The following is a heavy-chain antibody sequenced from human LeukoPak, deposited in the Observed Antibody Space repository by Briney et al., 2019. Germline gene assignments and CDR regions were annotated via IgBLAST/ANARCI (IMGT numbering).Heavy chain of an antibody. J-gene: IGHJ4*02. CDR3: ARNSQLWYRYYFDY. CDR1: GGSFSCYY. CDR2: INHSGST. Sequence: SETLSLTCAAYGGSFSCYYCSWIGQPPGKGLEWIGEINHSGSTNYNPSLKSRVTISVDTSKNQFSLKLSSVTAADTAVYYCARNSQLWYRYYFDYWGQGTLVTVSS. V-gene: IGHV4-34*01. D-gene: IGHD5-18*01.